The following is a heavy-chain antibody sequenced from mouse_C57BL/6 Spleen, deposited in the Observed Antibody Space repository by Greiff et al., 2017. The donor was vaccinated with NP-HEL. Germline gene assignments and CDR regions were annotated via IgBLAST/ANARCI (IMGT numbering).Heavy chain of an antibody. D-gene: IGHD4-1*01. CDR1: GYTFTSYW. V-gene: IGHV1-52*01. Sequence: QVQLQQPGAELVRPGSSVKLSCKASGYTFTSYWMHWVKQRPIQGLEWIGNIDPSDSETHYNQKFKDKATLTVDKSSSTAYMQLSSLTSEDSAVYYCARRGWDGYFDYWGQGTTLTVSS. CDR2: IDPSDSET. CDR3: ARRGWDGYFDY. J-gene: IGHJ2*01.